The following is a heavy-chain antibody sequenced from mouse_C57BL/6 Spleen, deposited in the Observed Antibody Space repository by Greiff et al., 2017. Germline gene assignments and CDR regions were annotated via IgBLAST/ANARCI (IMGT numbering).Heavy chain of an antibody. V-gene: IGHV5-4*03. CDR1: GFTFSSYA. J-gene: IGHJ2*01. CDR2: ISDGGSYT. CDR3: ARGGDGYLYYFDY. Sequence: EVKVVESGGGLVKPGGSLKLSCAASGFTFSSYAMSWVRQTPEKRLEWVATISDGGSYTYYPDNVKGRFTISRDNAKNNLYLQMSQLKSEDTAMYYCARGGDGYLYYFDYWGQGTTLTVSS. D-gene: IGHD2-3*01.